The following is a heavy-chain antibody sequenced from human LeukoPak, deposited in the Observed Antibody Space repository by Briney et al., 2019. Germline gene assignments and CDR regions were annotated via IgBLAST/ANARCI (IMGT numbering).Heavy chain of an antibody. V-gene: IGHV4-59*01. CDR2: IYYSGST. J-gene: IGHJ4*02. CDR3: ARGAGSPFDY. CDR1: GGSISSYY. Sequence: SETLSLTCTVPGGSISSYYWSWIRQPPGKGLEWIGYIYYSGSTNYNPSLKSRVTISVDTSKNQFSLKLSSVTAADTAVYYCARGAGSPFDYWGQGTLVTVSS.